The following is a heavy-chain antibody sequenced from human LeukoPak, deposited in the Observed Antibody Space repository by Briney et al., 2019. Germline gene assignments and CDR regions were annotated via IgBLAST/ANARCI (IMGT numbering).Heavy chain of an antibody. D-gene: IGHD6-13*01. V-gene: IGHV4-59*08. Sequence: SETLSLTCTVSGGSISSYYWSWIRQPPGKGLEWIGYIYYSGSTNYNPSLKSRVTISVDTSKNQFSLKLSSVTVADTAVYYCARSPAAGTFIFDYWGQGTLVTVSS. J-gene: IGHJ4*02. CDR2: IYYSGST. CDR1: GGSISSYY. CDR3: ARSPAAGTFIFDY.